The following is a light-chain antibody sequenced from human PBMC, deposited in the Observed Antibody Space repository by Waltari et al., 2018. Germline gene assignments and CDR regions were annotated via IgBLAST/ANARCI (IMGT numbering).Light chain of an antibody. CDR1: QSISSC. CDR3: QQYNSYLWT. V-gene: IGKV1-5*03. Sequence: DTQMPQSTSTLTASVGHRATISCRASQSISSCLAWYQQKPGKAPKLLIYTASSLESGFPSRFSASGSGTEFTLTISSLRPDDFAAYDGQQYNSYLWTFGQGTKVEIK. CDR2: TAS. J-gene: IGKJ1*01.